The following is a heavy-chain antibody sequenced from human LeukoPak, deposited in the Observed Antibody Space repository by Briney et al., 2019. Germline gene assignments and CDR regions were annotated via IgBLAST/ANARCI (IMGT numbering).Heavy chain of an antibody. Sequence: GGSLRLSCAASGFAVSSNYTTWVRQAPGNGLEYVSLIYSGGSTYYADSVKGRFTISRDISKNTLYLQMNSLRPEDTAVYYCGGSGTYYDRDDYWGQGTLVTVSS. CDR2: IYSGGST. CDR1: GFAVSSNY. V-gene: IGHV3-53*01. J-gene: IGHJ4*02. CDR3: GGSGTYYDRDDY. D-gene: IGHD3-10*01.